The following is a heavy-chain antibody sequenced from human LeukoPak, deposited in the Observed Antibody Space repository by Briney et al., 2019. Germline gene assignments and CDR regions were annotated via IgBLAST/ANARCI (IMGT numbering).Heavy chain of an antibody. J-gene: IGHJ6*03. CDR3: AKEGSYYYYYYMDV. CDR2: IIGSGGST. Sequence: PGGSLRLSCAASGFSLSSYALTWVRQAPGKGLEWVSAIIGSGGSTYYADSVKGRFTISRDNSKNTLYLQMNSLRAEDTAVYYCAKEGSYYYYYYMDVWGKGTTVTVSS. CDR1: GFSLSSYA. V-gene: IGHV3-23*01.